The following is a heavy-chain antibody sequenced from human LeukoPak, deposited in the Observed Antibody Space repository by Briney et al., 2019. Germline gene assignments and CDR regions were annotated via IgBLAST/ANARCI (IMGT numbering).Heavy chain of an antibody. D-gene: IGHD3-3*01. CDR1: GYSFTSYW. J-gene: IGHJ6*02. Sequence: GESLKISCKGSGYSFTSYWIGWVRQMPGKGLEWMGIIYPGDSDTRYSPSFQGQVTISADKSISTAYLQWSSLKASDTAMYYCARQKYYDFWSGYYTPYYYYGMDVWGQGTTVTVSS. CDR3: ARQKYYDFWSGYYTPYYYYGMDV. V-gene: IGHV5-51*01. CDR2: IYPGDSDT.